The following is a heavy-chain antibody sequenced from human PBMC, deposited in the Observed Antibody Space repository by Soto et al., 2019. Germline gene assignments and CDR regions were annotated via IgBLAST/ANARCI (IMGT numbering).Heavy chain of an antibody. J-gene: IGHJ4*02. CDR2: MNPNSGNT. D-gene: IGHD2-2*01. CDR1: GYTFTSYD. Sequence: ASVKVSCKASGYTFTSYDINWVRQATGQGLEWMGWMNPNSGNTGYAQKFQGRVTMTRNTSISTAYMELSSLRSEDTAVYYCAIGRFWVVPAAIEDLDYWGQGTLVTVSS. CDR3: AIGRFWVVPAAIEDLDY. V-gene: IGHV1-8*01.